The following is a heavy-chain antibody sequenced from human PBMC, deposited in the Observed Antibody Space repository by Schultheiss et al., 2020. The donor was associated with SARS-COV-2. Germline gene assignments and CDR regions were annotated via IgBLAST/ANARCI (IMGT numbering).Heavy chain of an antibody. CDR1: GFTFSSYW. J-gene: IGHJ6*02. CDR2: INSDGSST. Sequence: GGSLRLSCAASGFTFSSYWMHWVRQAPGKGLVWVSRINSDGSSTSYADFVKGRFTISRDNAKDSLYLQLNSLRAEDTAVYYCARDNTYYGPMDVWGQGTTVTVSS. CDR3: ARDNTYYGPMDV. V-gene: IGHV3-74*01. D-gene: IGHD3-10*01.